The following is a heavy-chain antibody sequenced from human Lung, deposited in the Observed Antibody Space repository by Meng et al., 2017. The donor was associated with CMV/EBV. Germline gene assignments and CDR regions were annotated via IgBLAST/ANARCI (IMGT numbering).Heavy chain of an antibody. J-gene: IGHJ4*02. CDR1: GGSISSSSYY. D-gene: IGHD2-2*01. CDR2: IYYSGST. Sequence: PCTVLGGSISSSSYYWGWIRQPPGKGLEWIGSIYYSGSTYYNPSLKSRVTISVDTSKNQFSLKLSSVTAADTAVYYCARQDIVVVPAAIVDYWGQGTLVTVSS. CDR3: ARQDIVVVPAAIVDY. V-gene: IGHV4-39*01.